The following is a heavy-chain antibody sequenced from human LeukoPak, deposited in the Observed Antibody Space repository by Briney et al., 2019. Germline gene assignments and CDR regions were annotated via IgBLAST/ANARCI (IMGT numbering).Heavy chain of an antibody. D-gene: IGHD3-10*01. CDR2: IYHSGST. CDR1: GGSISSGGYS. Sequence: SQTLSLTCAVSGGSISSGGYSWSWIRQPPGKGLEWIGYIYHSGSTYYNPSLKSRVTISVDRSKNQFSLKLSSVTAADTAVYYCARGRGSGSHSLDSWGRGTLVTVSS. V-gene: IGHV4-30-2*01. CDR3: ARGRGSGSHSLDS. J-gene: IGHJ4*02.